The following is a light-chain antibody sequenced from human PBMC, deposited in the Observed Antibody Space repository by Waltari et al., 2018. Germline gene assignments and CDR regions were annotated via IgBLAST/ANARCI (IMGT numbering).Light chain of an antibody. CDR3: MQALQTPLT. CDR2: LGS. CDR1: QSLLHSNGYNY. V-gene: IGKV2-28*01. J-gene: IGKJ4*01. Sequence: DIVLTKSPVSLPVTLGEPASISCRPSQSLLHSNGYNYLDWYLQKPGQSPQLLIYLGSNRASGVPDRFSGSGSGTDFTLKISRVEAEDVGIYYCMQALQTPLTFGGGTKVDIK.